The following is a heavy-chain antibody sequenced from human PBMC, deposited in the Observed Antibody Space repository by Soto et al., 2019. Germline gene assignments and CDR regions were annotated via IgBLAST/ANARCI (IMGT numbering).Heavy chain of an antibody. CDR2: PNPNSGGT. Sequence: ASVKVSCKAAGYTFTGCYMHWVRQAPGQGLEWMGWPNPNSGGTNYAQKFQGWVTMTRDTSISTAYMELRRLRYDDTAVYYCAKAGSIGSSWYDRYYYYGMDVWGQGTTVTVSS. D-gene: IGHD6-13*01. J-gene: IGHJ6*02. CDR1: GYTFTGCY. CDR3: AKAGSIGSSWYDRYYYYGMDV. V-gene: IGHV1-2*04.